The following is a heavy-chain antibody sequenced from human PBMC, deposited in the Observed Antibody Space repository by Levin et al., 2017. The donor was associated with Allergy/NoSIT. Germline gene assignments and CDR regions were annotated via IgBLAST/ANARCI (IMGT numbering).Heavy chain of an antibody. Sequence: GSLRLSCTVSGGSISSSSYYWGWIRQPPGKGLEWIGSIYYSGSTYYNPSLKSRVTISVDTSKNQFSLKLSSVTAADTAVYYCARQDNWFDPWGQGTLVTVSS. CDR1: GGSISSSSYY. V-gene: IGHV4-39*01. CDR2: IYYSGST. J-gene: IGHJ5*02. CDR3: ARQDNWFDP.